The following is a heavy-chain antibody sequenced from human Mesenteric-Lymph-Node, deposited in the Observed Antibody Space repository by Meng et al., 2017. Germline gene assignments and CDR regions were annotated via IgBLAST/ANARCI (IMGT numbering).Heavy chain of an antibody. Sequence: SETLSLTCAVYGGSFSGYYWSWIRQPPGKGLEWIGEINHSGSTNYNPSLKSRVTISVDTSKNQFSLKLSSVTAADTAVYYCARGYQDKHYYDSSGYSSFDYWGQGTLVTVSS. D-gene: IGHD3-22*01. CDR3: ARGYQDKHYYDSSGYSSFDY. V-gene: IGHV4-34*01. J-gene: IGHJ4*02. CDR1: GGSFSGYY. CDR2: INHSGST.